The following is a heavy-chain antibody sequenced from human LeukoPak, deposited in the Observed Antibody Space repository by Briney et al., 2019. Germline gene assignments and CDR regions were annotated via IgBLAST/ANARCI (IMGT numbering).Heavy chain of an antibody. V-gene: IGHV3-33*01. Sequence: QPGGSLRLSCAASGFTFSNYVMHWVRQAPGKGLEWVALIWYDASNKYYADPVKGRFTISRDNSKDTLYLQMNSLRAEDTAIYYCARGAAAGPDYWGQGTLVTVSS. D-gene: IGHD6-25*01. CDR1: GFTFSNYV. CDR3: ARGAAAGPDY. CDR2: IWYDASNK. J-gene: IGHJ4*02.